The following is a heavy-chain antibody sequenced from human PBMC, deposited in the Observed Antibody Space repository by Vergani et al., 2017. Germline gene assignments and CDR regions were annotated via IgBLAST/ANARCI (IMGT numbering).Heavy chain of an antibody. Sequence: QVQLQESGPGLVKSSETLSLTCSVSFDSIRNLYCNWIRQPPGKGLEWIGSIHYSENTNYNPSLKTRVTISVDTSKNQFSLTLTPVTAADTAVYYCASVTHSVQRADRWGEGILVTVTS. J-gene: IGHJ5*02. CDR3: ASVTHSVQRADR. CDR2: IHYSENT. D-gene: IGHD1-1*01. V-gene: IGHV4-59*11. CDR1: FDSIRNLY.